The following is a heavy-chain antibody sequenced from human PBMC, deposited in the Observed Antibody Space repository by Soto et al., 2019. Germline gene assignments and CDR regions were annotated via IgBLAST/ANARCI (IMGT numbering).Heavy chain of an antibody. D-gene: IGHD5-12*01. Sequence: SETLSLTCTVSGGSISSGDYYWSWIRQPPGKGLEWIGYIYYSGSTYYNPSLKSRVTISVDTSKNQFSLKLSPVTSADTAVYYCARERDGYNLVNDYWGQGTLVTVSS. CDR2: IYYSGST. CDR3: ARERDGYNLVNDY. CDR1: GGSISSGDYY. V-gene: IGHV4-30-4*01. J-gene: IGHJ4*02.